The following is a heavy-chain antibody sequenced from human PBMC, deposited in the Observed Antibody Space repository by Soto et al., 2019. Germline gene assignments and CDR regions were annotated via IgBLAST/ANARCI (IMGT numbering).Heavy chain of an antibody. J-gene: IGHJ4*02. CDR1: GFTFSSYA. D-gene: IGHD1-26*01. Sequence: QVQLVESGGGVVQPGRSLRLSCAASGFTFSSYAMHWVRQAPGKGLEWVAVISYDGSNKYYADSVKGRFTISRDKSKNTLYLQMNSLRAEDTAVYYCARAREPLSGPDYWGQGTLVTVSS. V-gene: IGHV3-30-3*01. CDR3: ARAREPLSGPDY. CDR2: ISYDGSNK.